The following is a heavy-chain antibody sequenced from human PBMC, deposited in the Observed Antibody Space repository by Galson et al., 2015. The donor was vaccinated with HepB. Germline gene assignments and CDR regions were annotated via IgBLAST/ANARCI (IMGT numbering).Heavy chain of an antibody. Sequence: SVKVSCKASGYTFTSYGISWVRQAPGQGLEWMGWISAYNGNTNYAQKLQGRVTMTTDTSTSTAYMELRSLRSDDTAVYYCARGSRITMVRGVKAHYYYYGMDVWGQGTTVTVSS. CDR3: ARGSRITMVRGVKAHYYYYGMDV. V-gene: IGHV1-18*04. J-gene: IGHJ6*02. D-gene: IGHD3-10*01. CDR1: GYTFTSYG. CDR2: ISAYNGNT.